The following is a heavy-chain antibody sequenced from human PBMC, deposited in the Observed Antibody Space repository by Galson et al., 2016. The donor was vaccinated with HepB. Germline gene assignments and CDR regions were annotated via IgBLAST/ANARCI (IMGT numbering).Heavy chain of an antibody. D-gene: IGHD4-23*01. J-gene: IGHJ4*02. CDR2: IQDSGTA. V-gene: IGHV4-34*01. Sequence: SETLSLTCAVDYGSFSGYFWTWIRQPPGKGLEWVGEIQDSGTANYNPSLRGRATISLDTSNNHVLLRLTSLTAADTAMYYCARGETTVAVFPLDYWGQGTPVTVSS. CDR1: YGSFSGYF. CDR3: ARGETTVAVFPLDY.